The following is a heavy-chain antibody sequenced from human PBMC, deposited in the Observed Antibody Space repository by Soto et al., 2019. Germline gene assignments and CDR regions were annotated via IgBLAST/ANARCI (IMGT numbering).Heavy chain of an antibody. Sequence: PGGSLKLSGKGSGYSFTIYWIAWVRQMPGKGLEWMGMIYPGDSDTRYSPSFQGQVTISADKSITTAYLQWSSLSASDTAMYYCARSYSSSSYFDYWGQGALVTVSS. CDR1: GYSFTIYW. CDR2: IYPGDSDT. CDR3: ARSYSSSSYFDY. V-gene: IGHV5-51*01. J-gene: IGHJ4*02. D-gene: IGHD6-6*01.